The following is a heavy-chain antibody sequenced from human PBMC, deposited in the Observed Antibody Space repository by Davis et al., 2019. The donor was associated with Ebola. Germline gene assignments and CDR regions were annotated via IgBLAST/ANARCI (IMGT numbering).Heavy chain of an antibody. CDR3: ARGSSWSIYGMDV. D-gene: IGHD6-13*01. CDR1: GGSISSYY. J-gene: IGHJ6*02. CDR2: IYYSGST. V-gene: IGHV4-59*12. Sequence: SETLSLTCTVSGGSISSYYWSWIRQPPGKGLGWIGYIYYSGSTNYNPSLKSRVTISVDTSKNQFSLKLSSVTAADTAVYYCARGSSWSIYGMDVWGQGTTVTVSS.